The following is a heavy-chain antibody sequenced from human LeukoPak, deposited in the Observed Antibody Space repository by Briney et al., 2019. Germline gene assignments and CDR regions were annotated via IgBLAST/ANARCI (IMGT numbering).Heavy chain of an antibody. D-gene: IGHD3-22*01. CDR2: ISWKATT. CDR3: VKDLSYESSGSGFDQ. CDR1: EFTFENNT. Sequence: GGSLRPSCAASEFTFENNTMHWFRKAPGKTLKWCSLISWKATTYYTDSLTGRFTISRDNSKNSLYLQMDTLRSEDTAFYYCVKDLSYESSGSGFDQWGQGTLVTVSS. J-gene: IGHJ4*02. V-gene: IGHV3-43*01.